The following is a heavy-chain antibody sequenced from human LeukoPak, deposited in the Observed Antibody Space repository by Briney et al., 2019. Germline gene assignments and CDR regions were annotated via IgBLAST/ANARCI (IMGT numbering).Heavy chain of an antibody. V-gene: IGHV3-23*01. CDR3: AKDGVVTITFEY. CDR2: ISGSGGST. D-gene: IGHD3-16*01. CDR1: GFTFSSYA. Sequence: PGGSLRLSCTASGFTFSSYARSWVRQAPGKGLEWVSVISGSGGSTFYGDSVKGRFTISRDNSKNTLYLQMNSLRAEDTAVYYCAKDGVVTITFEYWGQGTLVTVSS. J-gene: IGHJ4*02.